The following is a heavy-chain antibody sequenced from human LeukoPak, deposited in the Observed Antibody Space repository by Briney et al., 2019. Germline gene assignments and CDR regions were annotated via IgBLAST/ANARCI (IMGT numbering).Heavy chain of an antibody. CDR3: ARESPRIAVAPGEHDAFDI. D-gene: IGHD6-19*01. V-gene: IGHV4-39*02. CDR2: IYYSGST. Sequence: SETLSLTCTVSGASISSSSYYWGWIRQPPGKGLGWIGSIYYSGSTYYNPSLKSRVTISVDTSKNQFSLKLSSVTVADTAVYYCARESPRIAVAPGEHDAFDIWGQGTMVTVSS. CDR1: GASISSSSYY. J-gene: IGHJ3*02.